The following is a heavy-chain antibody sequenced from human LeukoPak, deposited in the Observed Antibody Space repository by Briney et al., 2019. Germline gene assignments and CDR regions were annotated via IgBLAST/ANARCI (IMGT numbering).Heavy chain of an antibody. CDR1: GFTFSSYG. D-gene: IGHD2-8*01. V-gene: IGHV3-30*18. Sequence: PGGSLRLSCAASGFTFSSYGMHWVRQAPGKGLEWVAVISYDGSNKYYADSVKGRFTISRDNSKNTLHLQMNSLRAEDTAVYYCAKDPYLIYWGQGTLVTVSS. J-gene: IGHJ4*02. CDR3: AKDPYLIY. CDR2: ISYDGSNK.